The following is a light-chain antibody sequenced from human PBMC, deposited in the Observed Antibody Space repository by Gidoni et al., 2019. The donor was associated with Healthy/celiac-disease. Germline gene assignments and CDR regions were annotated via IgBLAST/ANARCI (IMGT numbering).Light chain of an antibody. V-gene: IGKV1-39*01. CDR1: QSISSY. J-gene: IGKJ2*01. CDR2: AAS. Sequence: DIQMTQSPSSLSASGGDRVTITCRASQSISSYLNWYQQKPGKAPKLLSYAASSLQSGVPSRFSGSGSGTDFTLTISSLQPEDFATYYCQQSYSTPYTFGQXTKLEIK. CDR3: QQSYSTPYT.